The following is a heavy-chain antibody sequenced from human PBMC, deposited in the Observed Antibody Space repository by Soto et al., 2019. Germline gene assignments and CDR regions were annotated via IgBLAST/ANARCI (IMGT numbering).Heavy chain of an antibody. J-gene: IGHJ6*02. CDR3: ARVGSSGYYPYYYYYGMDV. V-gene: IGHV1-69*12. CDR2: IIPIFGTA. Sequence: QVQLVQSGAEVKKPGSSVKVSCKASGGTFSSYAISWVRQAPGQGLEWMGGIIPIFGTANYAQKFQGRVTITADESTSTAYMELSSLRSEDTAVYYCARVGSSGYYPYYYYYGMDVWGQGTTVTVSS. CDR1: GGTFSSYA. D-gene: IGHD3-22*01.